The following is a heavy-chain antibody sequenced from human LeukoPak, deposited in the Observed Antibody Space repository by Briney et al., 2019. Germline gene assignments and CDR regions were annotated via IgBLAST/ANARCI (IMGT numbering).Heavy chain of an antibody. CDR1: GFTFDDYA. Sequence: GGSLRLSCAASGFTFDDYAMHWVRQAPGKGLEWVSLISWDGGSTYYADSVKGRFTISRDNSKNTLYVQLNSLRPDDTAVYYCAKDSSDYYFDYWGQGTLVTVSS. D-gene: IGHD3-22*01. J-gene: IGHJ4*02. V-gene: IGHV3-43D*03. CDR3: AKDSSDYYFDY. CDR2: ISWDGGST.